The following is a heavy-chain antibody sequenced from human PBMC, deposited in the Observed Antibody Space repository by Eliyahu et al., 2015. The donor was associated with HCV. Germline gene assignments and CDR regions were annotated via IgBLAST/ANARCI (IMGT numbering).Heavy chain of an antibody. Sequence: QVQLQESGPGLVKPSETLSLTCTVSGGPVSSGSYYWSWIRQPPGKGLEWIGYIYYSGSTNYNPSLKSRVTISVDTSKNQFSLKLSSVTAADTAVYYCARVDIVATKTFDYWGQGTLVTVSS. J-gene: IGHJ4*02. V-gene: IGHV4-61*01. D-gene: IGHD5-12*01. CDR2: IYYSGST. CDR1: GGPVSSGSYY. CDR3: ARVDIVATKTFDY.